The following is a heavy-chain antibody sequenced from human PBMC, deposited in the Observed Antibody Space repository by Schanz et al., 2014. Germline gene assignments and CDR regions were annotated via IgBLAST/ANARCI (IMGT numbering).Heavy chain of an antibody. CDR3: ARHVARVRSFHWGHFDY. Sequence: QLQLQESGPGLVRPSETLSLTCSVSGDSISDSPSYWGWVRQSPGKGLEWVVSIFSSGSSFYNPSLKRRVTISVDTTNNQFPLKLISMTAADTAIYYCARHVARVRSFHWGHFDYWGQGVLVTVSS. V-gene: IGHV4-39*01. CDR2: IFSSGSS. J-gene: IGHJ4*02. CDR1: GDSISDSPSY. D-gene: IGHD3-9*01.